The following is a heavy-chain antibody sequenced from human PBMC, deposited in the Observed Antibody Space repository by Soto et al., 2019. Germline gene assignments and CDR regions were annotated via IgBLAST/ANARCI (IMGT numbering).Heavy chain of an antibody. D-gene: IGHD3-16*01. CDR1: GYTFGNYD. V-gene: IGHV1-8*01. CDR2: MNPNTGDT. CDR3: ARSNFGSGVYFDY. Sequence: AAVKVSCKASGYTFGNYDINWVLQATLQGLEWMGWMNPNTGDTGYPQKFQGRVTMTRDTSITTAYMEMSSLSSEDTAMYYCARSNFGSGVYFDYWGQGTPVTVSS. J-gene: IGHJ4*02.